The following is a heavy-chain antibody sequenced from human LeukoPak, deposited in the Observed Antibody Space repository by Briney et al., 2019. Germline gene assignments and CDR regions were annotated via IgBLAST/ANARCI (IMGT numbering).Heavy chain of an antibody. D-gene: IGHD4-17*01. J-gene: IGHJ1*01. CDR3: AKEIYGDSTGGRFQH. CDR1: GFTFTSYA. CDR2: ISGTGGST. V-gene: IGHV3-23*01. Sequence: GGSLRLSCAASGFTFTSYAMSWVRQTPARGLEWVSVISGTGGSTYYADSVKGRFTISRDNSKNTLYLQMNSLRADDTAVYYCAKEIYGDSTGGRFQHWGQGTLVTVSS.